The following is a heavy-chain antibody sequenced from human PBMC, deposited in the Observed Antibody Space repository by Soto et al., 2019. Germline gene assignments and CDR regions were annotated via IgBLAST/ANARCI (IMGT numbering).Heavy chain of an antibody. D-gene: IGHD4-17*01. CDR1: GFTADDYA. CDR3: AKDMKWGGMTTIHYFDS. J-gene: IGHJ4*02. Sequence: EVQLVESGGGLVQPGRSLRLSCVASGFTADDYAMHWVRQAPGKGLEWVSGISSNSDTIDYADSVKGRFTISRDNAKISLFLQMNSLRPADTALYYCAKDMKWGGMTTIHYFDSWGQGTLVTVSS. CDR2: ISSNSDTI. V-gene: IGHV3-9*02.